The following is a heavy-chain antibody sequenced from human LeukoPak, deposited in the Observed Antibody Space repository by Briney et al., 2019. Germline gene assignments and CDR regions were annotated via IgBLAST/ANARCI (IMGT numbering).Heavy chain of an antibody. D-gene: IGHD5-12*01. CDR3: ARGNSGPEY. CDR2: IYYTGTT. CDR1: DGSISSYY. J-gene: IGHJ4*02. Sequence: SETLSLTCTASDGSISSYYWSWIRQSPGRGLELLGYIYYTGTTNYNPSFEGRVTISVDTSKNQFSLRLNSVTAADTATYFCARGNSGPEYWGQGTLVSVSS. V-gene: IGHV4-59*08.